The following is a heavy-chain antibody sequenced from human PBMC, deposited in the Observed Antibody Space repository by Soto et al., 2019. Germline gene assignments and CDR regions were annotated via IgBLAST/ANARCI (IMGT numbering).Heavy chain of an antibody. CDR1: GGSISSSSYY. Sequence: SETLSLTCTVSGGSISSSSYYWGWIRQPPGKGLEWIGSIYYSGSTYYNPSLKSRVTVSVDTSKNQFSLKLSSVTAADTAVYYCARHIYDFWSGYPQGEYYYYYMDVWGKGTTVTVSS. J-gene: IGHJ6*03. D-gene: IGHD3-3*01. V-gene: IGHV4-39*01. CDR3: ARHIYDFWSGYPQGEYYYYYMDV. CDR2: IYYSGST.